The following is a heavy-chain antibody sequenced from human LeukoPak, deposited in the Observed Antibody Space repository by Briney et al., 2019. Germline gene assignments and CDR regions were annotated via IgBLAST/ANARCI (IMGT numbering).Heavy chain of an antibody. Sequence: SETLSLTCAVYGGSFSGYYWSWIRQPPGKGLEWIGEINHSGSTNYNPSLKSRVTISVDTSKNQFSLKLSSVTAADTAVYYCARGGKYVWGSYDNFAFDIWGQGTMVTVSS. D-gene: IGHD3-16*01. V-gene: IGHV4-34*01. CDR1: GGSFSGYY. CDR3: ARGGKYVWGSYDNFAFDI. CDR2: INHSGST. J-gene: IGHJ3*02.